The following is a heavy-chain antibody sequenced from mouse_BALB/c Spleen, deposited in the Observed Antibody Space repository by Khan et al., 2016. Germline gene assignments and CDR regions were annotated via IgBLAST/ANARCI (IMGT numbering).Heavy chain of an antibody. CDR3: ARSPDDYDVGFAY. CDR2: IDPANGNT. D-gene: IGHD2-4*01. CDR1: GFNIKDTY. V-gene: IGHV14-3*02. Sequence: VRLQQSGAELVKPGASVKLSCTASGFNIKDTYMHWVKQRPEQGLEWIGRIDPANGNTKYDPKFQGKATITADTSSNTAYLQLSSLTSEDTAVSYDARSPDDYDVGFAYWGQGTLVTVSA. J-gene: IGHJ3*01.